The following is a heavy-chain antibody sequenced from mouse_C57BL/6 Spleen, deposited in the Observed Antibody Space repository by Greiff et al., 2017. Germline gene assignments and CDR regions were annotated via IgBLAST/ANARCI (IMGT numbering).Heavy chain of an antibody. V-gene: IGHV1-55*01. CDR3: ARGDYEYGGFDY. D-gene: IGHD2-4*01. J-gene: IGHJ2*01. CDR2: IYPGSGST. Sequence: QVQLQQPGAELVKPGASVKMSCTASGYTFTSYWITWVKQRPGQGLEWIGDIYPGSGSTNYNEKFKSKATLTVDTASSTAYMQLSSLTSEDSAVYYCARGDYEYGGFDYWGQGTTLTVSS. CDR1: GYTFTSYW.